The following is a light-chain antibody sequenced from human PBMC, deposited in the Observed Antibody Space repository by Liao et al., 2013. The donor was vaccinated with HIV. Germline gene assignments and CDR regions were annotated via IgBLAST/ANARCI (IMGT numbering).Light chain of an antibody. V-gene: IGLV3-1*01. CDR1: DLGNKF. Sequence: SYELTQPPSLSVSPGQTASITCSGDDLGNKFVCWFQQKPGQSPVLVIYQDTKRPSGIPERFSGSNSGNTATLTISGTQAMDESDYYCQAWDSSTAVFGGGTKLTVL. J-gene: IGLJ2*01. CDR3: QAWDSSTAV. CDR2: QDT.